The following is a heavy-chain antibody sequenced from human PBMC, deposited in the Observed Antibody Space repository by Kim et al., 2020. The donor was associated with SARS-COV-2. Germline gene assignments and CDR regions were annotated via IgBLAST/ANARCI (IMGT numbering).Heavy chain of an antibody. CDR1: GYTFTSYD. CDR3: ASLHPPVVAATYYYYGMDV. D-gene: IGHD2-15*01. CDR2: MNPNSGNT. V-gene: IGHV1-8*01. Sequence: ASVKVSCKASGYTFTSYDINWVRQATGQGLEWMGWMNPNSGNTGYAQKFQGRVTMTRNTSISTAYMELSSLRSEDTAVYYCASLHPPVVAATYYYYGMDVWGQGTTVTVSS. J-gene: IGHJ6*02.